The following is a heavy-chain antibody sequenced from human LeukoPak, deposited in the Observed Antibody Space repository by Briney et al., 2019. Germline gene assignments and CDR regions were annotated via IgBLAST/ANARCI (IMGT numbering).Heavy chain of an antibody. D-gene: IGHD3-10*01. V-gene: IGHV1-46*01. CDR3: ARDYHGSGSLTTFDY. Sequence: ASVKVSCKASGYTFTNFYMHWVRQAPGQGLGWMGIINPSGGSASSTQKFQGRITMTRDTSTSTVYMELSSLRSEDTAVYYCARDYHGSGSLTTFDYWGRGILVTVSS. CDR2: INPSGGSA. J-gene: IGHJ4*02. CDR1: GYTFTNFY.